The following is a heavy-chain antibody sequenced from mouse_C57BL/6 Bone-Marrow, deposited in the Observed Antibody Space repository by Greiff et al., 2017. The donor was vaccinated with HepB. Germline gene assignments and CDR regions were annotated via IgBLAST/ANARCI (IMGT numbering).Heavy chain of an antibody. D-gene: IGHD1-1*01. V-gene: IGHV5-6*01. CDR3: ASGITRGFAY. J-gene: IGHJ3*01. Sequence: EVNVVESGGDLVKPGGSLKLSCAASGFTFSSYGMSWVRQTPDKRLEWVATISSGGSYTYYPDSVKGRFTISRDNAKNTLYLQMSSLKSEDTAMYYGASGITRGFAYWGQGTLVTVSA. CDR1: GFTFSSYG. CDR2: ISSGGSYT.